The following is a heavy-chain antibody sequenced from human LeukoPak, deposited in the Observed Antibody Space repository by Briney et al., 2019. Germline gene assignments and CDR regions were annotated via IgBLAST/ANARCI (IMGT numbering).Heavy chain of an antibody. Sequence: SETLSLTCTVSGGSISSYYWSWIRQPPGKGLEWIGYIYYSGSTNYTPSLKSRVTISVDTSKNQFSLKLSSVTAADTAVYYCARNSGYDLIDYWGQGTLVTVSS. CDR2: IYYSGST. J-gene: IGHJ4*02. CDR1: GGSISSYY. CDR3: ARNSGYDLIDY. D-gene: IGHD5-12*01. V-gene: IGHV4-59*01.